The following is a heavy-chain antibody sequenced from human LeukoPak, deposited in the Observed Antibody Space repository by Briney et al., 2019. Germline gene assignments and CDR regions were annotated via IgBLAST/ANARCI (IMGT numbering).Heavy chain of an antibody. CDR1: GGSISSYY. Sequence: SETLSLTCTVSGGSISSYYWSWIRQPPGKGLEWIGYIYYCGSTNYNPSLKSRVTISVDTSKDQFSLKLSSVTAADTAVYYCARVRYSSGWYLLAFDYWGQGTLVTVSS. J-gene: IGHJ4*02. CDR2: IYYCGST. D-gene: IGHD6-19*01. CDR3: ARVRYSSGWYLLAFDY. V-gene: IGHV4-59*01.